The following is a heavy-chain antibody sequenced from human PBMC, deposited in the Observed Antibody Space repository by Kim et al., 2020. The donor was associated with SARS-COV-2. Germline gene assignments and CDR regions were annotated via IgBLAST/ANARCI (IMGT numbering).Heavy chain of an antibody. CDR2: ISGSGGDT. J-gene: IGHJ4*02. D-gene: IGHD4-4*01. Sequence: GGSLRLSCAASGFTFRSYALSWVRQAPGKGLEWVSGISGSGGDTYYADSVQGRFTISRDNSKNALNLEMNSLRAEDTALYYCAKVTTITAPFYDYWGQGTLVTVSP. V-gene: IGHV3-23*01. CDR1: GFTFRSYA. CDR3: AKVTTITAPFYDY.